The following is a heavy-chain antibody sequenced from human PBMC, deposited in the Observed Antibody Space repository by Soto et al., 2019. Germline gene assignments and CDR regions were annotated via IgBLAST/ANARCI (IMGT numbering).Heavy chain of an antibody. J-gene: IGHJ5*02. Sequence: VELQESGPGLVKPSETLSLTCTVSGGSFSGYHWAWIRQPPGKGLEWIGYLFDSGTTNFKSSLRGRVAISLDKFKNQFSLQLTSVTAADTAIYYCARAHGDFWFDPWGQGVLVIVSS. CDR2: LFDSGTT. CDR3: ARAHGDFWFDP. V-gene: IGHV4-59*01. CDR1: GGSFSGYH.